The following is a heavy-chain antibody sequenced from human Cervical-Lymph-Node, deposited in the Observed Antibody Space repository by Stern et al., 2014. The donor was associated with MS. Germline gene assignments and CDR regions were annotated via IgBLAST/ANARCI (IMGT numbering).Heavy chain of an antibody. CDR2: INPSGGST. Sequence: VQLVESGAEVKKPGASVKVSCKASGYTFTSYYMHWVRQAPGQGLGWLGIINPSGGSTSYAQKFQGRVTMTRDTSTSTVYMELSSLRSEDTAVYYCARVMTTVTTYFDYWGQGTLVTVSS. D-gene: IGHD4-17*01. CDR3: ARVMTTVTTYFDY. V-gene: IGHV1-46*03. J-gene: IGHJ4*02. CDR1: GYTFTSYY.